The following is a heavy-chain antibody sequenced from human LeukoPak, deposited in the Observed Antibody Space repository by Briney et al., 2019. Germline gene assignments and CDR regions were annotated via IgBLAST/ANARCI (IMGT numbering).Heavy chain of an antibody. CDR1: GGSISSYY. CDR2: ISDIGSI. J-gene: IGHJ4*02. V-gene: IGHV4-59*08. D-gene: IGHD2-8*02. Sequence: SETLSLTCTVSGGSISSYYWSWSRQPPGKGLEWIAYISDIGSINYNPSLKSRVTISLDTSKTQFSLKLSSVTAADTAVYYCAGHHPRNTVDFWGQGTLVTVSS. CDR3: AGHHPRNTVDF.